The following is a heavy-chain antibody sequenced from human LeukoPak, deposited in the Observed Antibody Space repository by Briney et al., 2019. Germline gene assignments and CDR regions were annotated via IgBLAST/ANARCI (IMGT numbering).Heavy chain of an antibody. Sequence: GGSLRLSCAASGFTFSNFGMNWVRQAPGKGLEWVSSISSSSSYIYYADSVKGRFTISRDNAKNSLYLQMNSLGAEDTAVYYCARGLIAAYFDYWGQGTLVTVSS. CDR3: ARGLIAAYFDY. V-gene: IGHV3-21*01. D-gene: IGHD6-13*01. CDR1: GFTFSNFG. J-gene: IGHJ4*02. CDR2: ISSSSSYI.